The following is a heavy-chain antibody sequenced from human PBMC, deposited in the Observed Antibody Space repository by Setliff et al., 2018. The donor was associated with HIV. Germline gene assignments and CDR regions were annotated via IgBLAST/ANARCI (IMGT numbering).Heavy chain of an antibody. CDR3: ARRGYSYDTSGYYYYFDY. V-gene: IGHV1-18*01. J-gene: IGHJ4*02. Sequence: ASVKVSCKTSGYTFTKYGITWVRQAPGQGLEWMGWISANNGNTNYAQKFQGRVTMTTDTSTRTAYMELGDLRSDDTAVYYCARRGYSYDTSGYYYYFDYWGQGTLVTVSS. D-gene: IGHD3-22*01. CDR1: GYTFTKYG. CDR2: ISANNGNT.